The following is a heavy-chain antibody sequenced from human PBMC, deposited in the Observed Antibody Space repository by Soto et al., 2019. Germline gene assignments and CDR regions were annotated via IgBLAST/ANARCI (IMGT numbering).Heavy chain of an antibody. J-gene: IGHJ6*02. CDR1: GGTFSSYA. D-gene: IGHD3-10*01. CDR2: IIPIFGTA. V-gene: IGHV1-69*01. Sequence: QVQLVQSGAEVKKPGSSVKVSCKASGGTFSSYAISWVRQAPGQGLEWMGGIIPIFGTANYAQKFQGRVTITADESTRTAYMELSSLRSEDTAVYYCARGGVTMVRGVIIPYYYYGMDVWGQGTTVTVSS. CDR3: ARGGVTMVRGVIIPYYYYGMDV.